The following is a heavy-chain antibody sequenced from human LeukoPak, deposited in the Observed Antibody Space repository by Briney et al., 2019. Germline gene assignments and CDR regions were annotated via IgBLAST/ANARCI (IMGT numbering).Heavy chain of an antibody. CDR1: GFTFTGYY. CDR3: ARQGSEIDY. V-gene: IGHV1-2*02. J-gene: IGHJ4*02. Sequence: ASVKVSCKASGFTFTGYYIHWVRQAPGQGLEWMGYINPHSGGTNSPQKFQGRVTMTTNTSISAAYMELSSLISDDTAMYYCARQGSEIDYWGQGTLVTVSS. CDR2: INPHSGGT.